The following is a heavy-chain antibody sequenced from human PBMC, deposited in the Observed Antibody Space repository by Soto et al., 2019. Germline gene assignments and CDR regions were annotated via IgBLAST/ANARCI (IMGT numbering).Heavy chain of an antibody. CDR1: GFTFSSYW. Sequence: EVQLVESGGGLVQPGGSLRLSCAASGFTFSSYWMSWVRQAPGKGLEWVANIKQGGSEKYYVDSVKGRFTISRDNAKNSLYLQMNSLRAEDTAVYYCARIRLPYNWNDDAFDYWGQGTLVTVSS. V-gene: IGHV3-7*03. CDR2: IKQGGSEK. CDR3: ARIRLPYNWNDDAFDY. D-gene: IGHD1-1*01. J-gene: IGHJ4*02.